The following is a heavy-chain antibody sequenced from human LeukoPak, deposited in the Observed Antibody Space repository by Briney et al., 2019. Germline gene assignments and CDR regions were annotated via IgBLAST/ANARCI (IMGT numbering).Heavy chain of an antibody. CDR2: ISYDGSNK. J-gene: IGHJ6*02. CDR1: GFTFSSYG. V-gene: IGHV3-30*18. CDR3: AKDAGILTGYFYGMDV. Sequence: GGSLRLSCAASGFTFSSYGMHWVRQAPGKGLEWVAVISYDGSNKYYADSVKGRFTISRDNSKNTLYLQMNSLRAEDTAVYYCAKDAGILTGYFYGMDVWGQGTTVTVSS. D-gene: IGHD3-9*01.